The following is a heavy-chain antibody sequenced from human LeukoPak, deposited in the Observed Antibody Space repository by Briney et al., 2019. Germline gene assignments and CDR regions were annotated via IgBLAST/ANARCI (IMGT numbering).Heavy chain of an antibody. CDR1: GYTLTSYD. CDR3: ARGVTMVRGVTDY. D-gene: IGHD3-10*01. CDR2: MNPNSGNT. Sequence: ASVKVSCKASGYTLTSYDINWVRQATGQGLEWMGWMNPNSGNTGYAQKFQGRVTMTRNTSISTAYMELSSLRSEDTAVYYCARGVTMVRGVTDYWGQGTLVTVSS. V-gene: IGHV1-8*01. J-gene: IGHJ4*02.